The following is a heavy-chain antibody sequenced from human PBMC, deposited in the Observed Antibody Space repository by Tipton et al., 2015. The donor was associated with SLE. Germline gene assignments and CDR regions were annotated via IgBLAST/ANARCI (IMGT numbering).Heavy chain of an antibody. CDR1: GFTFSSYA. J-gene: IGHJ3*02. V-gene: IGHV3-23*03. CDR2: IYRDGGST. Sequence: SLRLSCAASGFTFSSYAMAWVRQAPGKGLEWVSLIYRDGGSTYYADSVKGRFTISRDNDKNTAYLQMNNLRAEDTAVYYCARARSGVGSAFDIWGRGTKVTVSS. D-gene: IGHD6-19*01. CDR3: ARARSGVGSAFDI.